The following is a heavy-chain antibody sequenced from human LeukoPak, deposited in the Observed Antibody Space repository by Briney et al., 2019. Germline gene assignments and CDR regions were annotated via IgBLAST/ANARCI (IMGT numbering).Heavy chain of an antibody. CDR1: GFTFSYYN. D-gene: IGHD2-15*01. CDR3: ARVLRYCSGGNCYSGGLGYMDV. CDR2: ISRSGSTK. Sequence: GRSLRLSFAASGFTFSYYNMRWIRPAPGKGLGWVSSISRSGSTKYYADSVKGRFTISRDNAKNSLFLQMNSLRAEDTAVYYCARVLRYCSGGNCYSGGLGYMDVWGKGTTVTVSS. V-gene: IGHV3-11*01. J-gene: IGHJ6*03.